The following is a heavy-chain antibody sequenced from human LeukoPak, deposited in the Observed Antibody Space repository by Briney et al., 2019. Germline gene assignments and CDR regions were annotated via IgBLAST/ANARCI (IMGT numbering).Heavy chain of an antibody. CDR1: GYTFTGYY. J-gene: IGHJ4*02. V-gene: IGHV1-2*02. CDR3: AREAYYYDSSGYYYPTSFDY. Sequence: ASVKVSCKASGYTFTGYYMHWVRQAPGQGLEWMGWINPNSGGTYYAQKFQGRVTMTSDTSISTAYMELSRLRSDNTAVYYCAREAYYYDSSGYYYPTSFDYWGQGTLVTVSS. D-gene: IGHD3-22*01. CDR2: INPNSGGT.